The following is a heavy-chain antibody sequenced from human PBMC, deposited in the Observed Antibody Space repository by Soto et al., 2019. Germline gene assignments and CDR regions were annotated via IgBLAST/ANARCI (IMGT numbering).Heavy chain of an antibody. CDR3: APIMVRSQLSQWYYCDY. V-gene: IGHV2-5*02. CDR2: IYWDDEK. CDR1: GFSLSTSGVG. J-gene: IGHJ4*02. Sequence: QITLKASGPTLVKPTQTLTLTCTFSGFSLSTSGVGVGWIRQPPGNALEWLALIYWDDEKRYSPSLKSRLTITKDTSKHPVVLTMTNREPVDPATYYCAPIMVRSQLSQWYYCDYCGQGTMVTVST. D-gene: IGHD6-13*01.